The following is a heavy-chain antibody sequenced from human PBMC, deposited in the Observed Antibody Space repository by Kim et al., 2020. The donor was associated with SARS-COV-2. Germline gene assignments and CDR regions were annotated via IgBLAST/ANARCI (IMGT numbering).Heavy chain of an antibody. J-gene: IGHJ4*02. CDR1: ALAFSTYG. CDR2: IWYDGTKE. D-gene: IGHD2-15*01. V-gene: IGHV3-33*08. CDR3: VRGTPGYCTGGTCYSMNY. Sequence: GGSLRLSCTASALAFSTYGMHWVRQAPGKGLEWVALIWYDGTKEYYANSVKGRFTVSRDNSKNTLFLQMNNLRAEDTALYYCVRGTPGYCTGGTCYSMNYWGQGTLVTVSS.